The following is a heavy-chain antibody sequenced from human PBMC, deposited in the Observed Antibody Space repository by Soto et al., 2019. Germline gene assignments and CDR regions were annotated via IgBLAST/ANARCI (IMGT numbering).Heavy chain of an antibody. CDR3: ARDLEDRRIAARPDWLDP. V-gene: IGHV1-18*01. Sequence: GASVKVSCKASGYTFTSYGISWVRQAPGQGLEWMGWISAYNGNTNYAQKLQGRVTMTTDTSTSTAYMELRSLRSDDTAVYYCARDLEDRRIAARPDWLDPWGQGTLVTVSS. J-gene: IGHJ5*02. CDR1: GYTFTSYG. CDR2: ISAYNGNT. D-gene: IGHD6-6*01.